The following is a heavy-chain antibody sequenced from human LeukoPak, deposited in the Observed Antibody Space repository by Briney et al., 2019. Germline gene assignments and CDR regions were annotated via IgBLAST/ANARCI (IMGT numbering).Heavy chain of an antibody. D-gene: IGHD1-7*01. V-gene: IGHV4-39*07. CDR3: ARKQGGTMYDV. CDR2: FYSGGSA. Sequence: PSETLSLTCIVPGGSISSSNYYWAWIRQPPGKGLEWIGTFYSGGSAYYNPSLTSRVSISKDTSDNQFSLRLYSVTAADTAVYYCARKQGGTMYDVWGQGTQVAVSS. CDR1: GGSISSSNYY. J-gene: IGHJ4*02.